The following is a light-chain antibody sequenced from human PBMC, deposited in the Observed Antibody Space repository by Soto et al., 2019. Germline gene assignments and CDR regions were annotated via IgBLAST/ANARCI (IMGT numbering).Light chain of an antibody. J-gene: IGKJ1*01. V-gene: IGKV3-15*01. CDR3: QQYNSYPWT. CDR2: GAS. CDR1: QSVSSN. Sequence: IVMTQSPTILTLSPGERATLSCRASQSVSSNLAWYQQKPGQAPRLLIYGASTRATGIPARFSGSGSGTEFTLTISSLQPDDFATYYCQQYNSYPWTFGQGTKVDIK.